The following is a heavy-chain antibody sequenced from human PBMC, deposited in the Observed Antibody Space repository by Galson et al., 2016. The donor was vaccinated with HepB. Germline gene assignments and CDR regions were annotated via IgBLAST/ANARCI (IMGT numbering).Heavy chain of an antibody. D-gene: IGHD5-12*01. J-gene: IGHJ4*02. CDR3: ARSYSGYDHFDY. V-gene: IGHV1-3*01. CDR2: INAGNGNT. Sequence: SVKVSCKASGYSFTRYTIHWVRQAPGQRLEWMGWINAGNGNTKYSQKFQGRVTISRDTSASTAYMELSSLRSEDTTVYYCARSYSGYDHFDYWGQGTLLTVSS. CDR1: GYSFTRYT.